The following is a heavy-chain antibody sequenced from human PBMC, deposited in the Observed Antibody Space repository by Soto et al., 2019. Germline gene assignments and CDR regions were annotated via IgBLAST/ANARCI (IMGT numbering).Heavy chain of an antibody. J-gene: IGHJ4*02. CDR2: INASDGNT. V-gene: IGHV1-3*01. D-gene: IGHD2-15*01. Sequence: ASVKVSCKASGYTFTSYYMHWVRQAPGQRLEWMGRINASDGNTKYSQKFQGRVTITRDTSASTAYMELSSLRSEDTAVYYCARDLGGWPDYWGQGTLVTVSS. CDR3: ARDLGGWPDY. CDR1: GYTFTSYY.